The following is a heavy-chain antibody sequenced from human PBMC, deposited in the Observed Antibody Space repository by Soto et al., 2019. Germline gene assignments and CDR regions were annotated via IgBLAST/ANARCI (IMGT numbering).Heavy chain of an antibody. V-gene: IGHV3-48*01. CDR1: GFTFSNFA. J-gene: IGHJ5*02. D-gene: IGHD6-19*01. CDR3: ARDVAGIFFSTQYQWFDP. CDR2: ISTSGSTM. Sequence: EVHLVESGGGLVQPGGSLRLSCAASGFTFSNFAMNWVRQAAGKGLAWVSYISTSGSTMYYADSVKGRFTISRDNVKNSVYLQMNSLRAEDTAVYYCARDVAGIFFSTQYQWFDPWGQGTLVTVSS.